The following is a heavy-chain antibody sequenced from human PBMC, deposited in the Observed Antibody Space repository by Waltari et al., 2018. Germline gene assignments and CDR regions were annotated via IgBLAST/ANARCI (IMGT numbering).Heavy chain of an antibody. CDR3: ARHAGGQWLPNFNY. V-gene: IGHV5-51*01. D-gene: IGHD6-19*01. CDR2: IYPGDSDT. J-gene: IGHJ4*02. Sequence: EVQLVQSGADVKKPGESLKISCRGSGYSFTTYWIAWVRQMPGKGLEWMGIIYPGDSDTRYSPSFQGQVTISADKSINTAYLQWGSLKASDTAMYFCARHAGGQWLPNFNYWGQGTLVTVSS. CDR1: GYSFTTYW.